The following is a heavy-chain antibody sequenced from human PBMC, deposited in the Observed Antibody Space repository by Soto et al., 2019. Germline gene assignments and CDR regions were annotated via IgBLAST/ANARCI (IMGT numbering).Heavy chain of an antibody. Sequence: KTSETLSLTCTVSGGSISSYYWSWIRQPPGKGLEWIGYIYYSGSTNYNPSLKSRVTISVDTSKNQFSLKLSSVTAADTAVYYCARFGYCSGGSCYSPWFDPWGQGTLVTVSS. J-gene: IGHJ5*02. CDR1: GGSISSYY. CDR2: IYYSGST. CDR3: ARFGYCSGGSCYSPWFDP. V-gene: IGHV4-59*01. D-gene: IGHD2-15*01.